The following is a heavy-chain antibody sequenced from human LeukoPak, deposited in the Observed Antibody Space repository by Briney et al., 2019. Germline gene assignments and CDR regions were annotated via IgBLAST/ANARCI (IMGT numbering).Heavy chain of an antibody. D-gene: IGHD3-10*01. V-gene: IGHV7-4-1*02. J-gene: IGHJ6*02. CDR3: AREYYYGSGSYYKSYYYYGMDV. Sequence: ASVKVSYKASGYTFTIYAMNWVRQAPGQGLEWMGWINTNTGNPTYAQGFTGRFVFSLDTSVSTAYLQISSLKAEDTAVYYCAREYYYGSGSYYKSYYYYGMDVWGQGTTVTVSS. CDR2: INTNTGNP. CDR1: GYTFTIYA.